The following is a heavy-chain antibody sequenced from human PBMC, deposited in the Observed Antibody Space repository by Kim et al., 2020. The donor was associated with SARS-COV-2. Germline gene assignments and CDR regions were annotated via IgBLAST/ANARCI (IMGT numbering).Heavy chain of an antibody. V-gene: IGHV3-30*18. CDR3: AKDSVDGIASPFDY. Sequence: GGSLRLSCAASGFTFSSYGMHWVRQAPGKGLEWVAVISYDGSNKYYADSVKGRFTISRDNSKNTLYLQMNSLRAEDTAVYYCAKDSVDGIASPFDYWGQGTLVTVSS. CDR1: GFTFSSYG. D-gene: IGHD2-21*01. J-gene: IGHJ4*02. CDR2: ISYDGSNK.